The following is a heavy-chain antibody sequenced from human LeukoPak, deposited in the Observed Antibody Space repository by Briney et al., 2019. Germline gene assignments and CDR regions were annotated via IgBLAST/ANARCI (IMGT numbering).Heavy chain of an antibody. Sequence: ASVKDSCKASGYTFTGYYMHWVRQAPGQGLEWMGWINPNSGGTNYAQKFQGRVTMTRDTSISTAYMELSRLRSDDTAVYYCARGVAYCGGDCYPIAPWGQGTLVTVSS. D-gene: IGHD2-21*02. CDR2: INPNSGGT. V-gene: IGHV1-2*02. CDR1: GYTFTGYY. CDR3: ARGVAYCGGDCYPIAP. J-gene: IGHJ5*02.